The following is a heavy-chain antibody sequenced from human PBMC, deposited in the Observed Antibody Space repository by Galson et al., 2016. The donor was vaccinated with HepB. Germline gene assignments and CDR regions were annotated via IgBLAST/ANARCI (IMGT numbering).Heavy chain of an antibody. Sequence: QSGAEVKKPGESLKISCKGSEYSFPNYWIGWVRQMPGKGLEWMGIIYPGDSDTRYSPSFQGQVTISADKSIRTASLQWSSLKVSDTAMYYCARLGGGRIASRRRYSHYGMDVWGQGTTVTVSS. CDR1: EYSFPNYW. CDR3: ARLGGGRIASRRRYSHYGMDV. J-gene: IGHJ6*02. CDR2: IYPGDSDT. V-gene: IGHV5-51*01. D-gene: IGHD6-6*01.